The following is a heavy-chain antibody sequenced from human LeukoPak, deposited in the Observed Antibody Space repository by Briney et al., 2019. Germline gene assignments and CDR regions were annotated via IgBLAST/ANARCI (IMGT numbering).Heavy chain of an antibody. CDR2: IYTSGST. J-gene: IGHJ4*02. CDR3: ARQIAAAGTYFDY. D-gene: IGHD6-13*01. CDR1: GGSISSSY. V-gene: IGHV4-4*09. Sequence: PSETLSLTCTVSGGSISSSYWSWIRQPPGKGLEWIGYIYTSGSTNYNPSLKSGVTISVDTSKNQFSLKLSSVTAADTAVYYCARQIAAAGTYFDYWGQGTLVTVSS.